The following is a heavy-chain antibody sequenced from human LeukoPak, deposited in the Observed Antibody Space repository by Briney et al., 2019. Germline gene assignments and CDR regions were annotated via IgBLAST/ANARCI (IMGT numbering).Heavy chain of an antibody. CDR3: ARGRGYDILTGSNFDY. Sequence: SETLSLTCAVYGGSFSGYYWSWIRQPPGKGLEWVGEINHSGSTNYNPSLKCRVTISVDTSKNQFSLKLSSVTAADTAVYYCARGRGYDILTGSNFDYWGQGTLVTVSS. D-gene: IGHD3-9*01. J-gene: IGHJ4*02. V-gene: IGHV4-34*01. CDR1: GGSFSGYY. CDR2: INHSGST.